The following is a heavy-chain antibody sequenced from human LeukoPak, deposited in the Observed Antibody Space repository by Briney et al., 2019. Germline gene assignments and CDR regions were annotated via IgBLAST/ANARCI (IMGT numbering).Heavy chain of an antibody. D-gene: IGHD3-10*01. CDR3: ARDGAMVRGVIYY. CDR2: INPNSGGT. Sequence: GASVKVSCKASGYTFTGYYMHWVRQAPGQGLEWMGWINPNSGGTNYAQKFQGRVTMTRDTPISTAYMELSRLRSDDTAVYYCARDGAMVRGVIYYWGQGTLVTVSS. J-gene: IGHJ4*02. V-gene: IGHV1-2*02. CDR1: GYTFTGYY.